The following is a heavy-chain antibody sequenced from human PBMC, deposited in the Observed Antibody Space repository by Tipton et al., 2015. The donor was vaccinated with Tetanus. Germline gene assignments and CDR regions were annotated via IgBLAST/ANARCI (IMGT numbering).Heavy chain of an antibody. D-gene: IGHD3-3*01. Sequence: TLSLTCTVSGGSFSNYYWNWIRQSPGRRLEWIGNIYYGGDTDYNPSLQSRATISLDTSKKLFSLRLKSVTAADTAIYYCARSHVFRFTLFGEEIPRSGRFDPWVQGTLVTVSS. CDR2: IYYGGDT. J-gene: IGHJ5*02. V-gene: IGHV4-59*01. CDR1: GGSFSNYY. CDR3: ARSHVFRFTLFGEEIPRSGRFDP.